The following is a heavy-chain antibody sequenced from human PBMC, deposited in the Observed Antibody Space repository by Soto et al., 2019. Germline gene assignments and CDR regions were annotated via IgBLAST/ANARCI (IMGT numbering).Heavy chain of an antibody. V-gene: IGHV1-69*13. CDR3: ARDGVSGRAARNWFDT. Sequence: SVKVSCKASGGTLSSYAISWVRQAPGQGLEWMGGFIPIFGTANYAQKFQGRVTITADESTRTAYMELSSLRSEDTAVYYCARDGVSGRAARNWFDTWGQGTLVTVSS. CDR2: FIPIFGTA. J-gene: IGHJ5*02. D-gene: IGHD6-6*01. CDR1: GGTLSSYA.